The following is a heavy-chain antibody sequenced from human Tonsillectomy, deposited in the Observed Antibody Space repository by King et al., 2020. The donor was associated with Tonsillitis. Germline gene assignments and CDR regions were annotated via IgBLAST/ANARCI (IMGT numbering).Heavy chain of an antibody. CDR1: GFTFSSYS. V-gene: IGHV3-21*01. J-gene: IGHJ2*01. CDR2: ISSRSSYI. CDR3: ARVARGDPGWYFDL. Sequence: EVQLVESGGGLVKPGGSLRLSCAASGFTFSSYSMNWVRQAPGKGLEWVSSISSRSSYIYHADSVKGRFTISRDNAKNSRYLQMNSLRAEDTAVYYCARVARGDPGWYFDLWGRGTLVTVSS. D-gene: IGHD2-21*01.